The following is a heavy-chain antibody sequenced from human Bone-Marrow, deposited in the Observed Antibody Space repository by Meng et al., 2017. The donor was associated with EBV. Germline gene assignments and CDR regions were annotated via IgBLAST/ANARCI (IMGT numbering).Heavy chain of an antibody. V-gene: IGHV4-59*01. CDR2: IYYSGST. D-gene: IGHD5-18*01. CDR1: GGSIRSSH. Sequence: AHVQEAGPGRVKPSETLSLTCTVSGGSIRSSHWSWIRQPPGKGLEWIGHIYYSGSTNYNPSLKSRVTISVDTSKNQFSLKLSSVTAADTAVYYCARDMNGYSYGYYLDYWGQGTLVTVSS. CDR3: ARDMNGYSYGYYLDY. J-gene: IGHJ4*02.